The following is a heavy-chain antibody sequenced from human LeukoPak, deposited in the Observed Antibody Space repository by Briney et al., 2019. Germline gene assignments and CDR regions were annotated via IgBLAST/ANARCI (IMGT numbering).Heavy chain of an antibody. Sequence: SETLSLTCTVSGGSISGYYWSWIRQPPGKGLEWIGYIYYSGTTNYNPSLRSRVTVSVDTSKNQVPLKLTSVTAADSAVYYCTREGPPVHYTGYYDYWGQGTLVTVSS. D-gene: IGHD3-9*01. J-gene: IGHJ4*02. CDR1: GGSISGYY. CDR3: TREGPPVHYTGYYDY. V-gene: IGHV4-59*01. CDR2: IYYSGTT.